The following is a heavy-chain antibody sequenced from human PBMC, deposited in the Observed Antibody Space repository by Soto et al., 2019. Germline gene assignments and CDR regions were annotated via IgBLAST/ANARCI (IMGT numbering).Heavy chain of an antibody. CDR2: IYSGGST. J-gene: IGHJ5*02. D-gene: IGHD2-2*01. V-gene: IGHV3-53*01. Sequence: PGGSLRLSCAASGFTVSSNYMSWVRQAPGKGLEWFSVIYSGGSTYYADSVKGRFTISRDNSKNTLYLQMNSLRAEDTAVYYCARDRYCSSTSCSTYDGHWFDPWGQGTLVTVSS. CDR1: GFTVSSNY. CDR3: ARDRYCSSTSCSTYDGHWFDP.